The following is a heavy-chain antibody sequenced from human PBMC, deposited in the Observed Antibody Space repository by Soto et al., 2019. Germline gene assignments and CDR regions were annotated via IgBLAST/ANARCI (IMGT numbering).Heavy chain of an antibody. V-gene: IGHV3-9*01. J-gene: IGHJ6*02. Sequence: EVQLVESGGGLVQPGRSLRLSCAASGFTFDDYAMHWVRQAPGKGLEWVSGISWNSGSIGYADFVKGRFTISRDNAKNSLYLQMNSLRAEDTALYYCAKAQLWFGELSHYYYGMDVWGQGTTVTVSS. CDR2: ISWNSGSI. CDR3: AKAQLWFGELSHYYYGMDV. CDR1: GFTFDDYA. D-gene: IGHD3-10*01.